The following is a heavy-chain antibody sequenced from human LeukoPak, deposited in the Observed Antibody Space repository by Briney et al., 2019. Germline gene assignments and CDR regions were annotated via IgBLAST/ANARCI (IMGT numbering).Heavy chain of an antibody. CDR1: GFTVSSNY. Sequence: GGSLRLSCAASGFTVSSNYMSWVRQAAGKGLEWVSVIYSGGDTIHADSVKGRFSISRDSSNVYLQMNSLRPEDTAVYYCVRAGHHSGSTDELFLPFDYWGQGTRVTVSA. CDR3: VRAGHHSGSTDELFLPFDY. J-gene: IGHJ4*02. CDR2: IYSGGDT. D-gene: IGHD3-10*01. V-gene: IGHV3-53*01.